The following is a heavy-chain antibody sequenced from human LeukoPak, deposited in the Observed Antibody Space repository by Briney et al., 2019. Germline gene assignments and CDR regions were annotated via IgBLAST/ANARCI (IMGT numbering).Heavy chain of an antibody. CDR1: GFTFSSYN. D-gene: IGHD3-22*01. Sequence: GGSLRLSCAASGFTFSSYNMNWVRQAPGKGLEWVASISSSSSYIYYADSVKGRFTISRDNAKNSLYLQMNSLRAEDSAVYYCARDGYDSSGYYYRPYFDYWGQGTLVTVSS. CDR3: ARDGYDSSGYYYRPYFDY. V-gene: IGHV3-21*01. CDR2: ISSSSSYI. J-gene: IGHJ4*02.